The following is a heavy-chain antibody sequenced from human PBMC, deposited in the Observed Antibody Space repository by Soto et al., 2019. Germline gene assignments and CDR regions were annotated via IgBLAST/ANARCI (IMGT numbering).Heavy chain of an antibody. J-gene: IGHJ4*02. CDR1: GFTFSSYG. Sequence: PGGSLRLSCAASGFTFSSYGMHWVRQAPGKGLEWVAVISYDGSNKYYADSVKGRFTISRDNSKNTLYLQMNSLRAEDTAVYYCAKVRQWLMVEYYFDYWGQGTLVTVSS. D-gene: IGHD6-19*01. V-gene: IGHV3-30*18. CDR2: ISYDGSNK. CDR3: AKVRQWLMVEYYFDY.